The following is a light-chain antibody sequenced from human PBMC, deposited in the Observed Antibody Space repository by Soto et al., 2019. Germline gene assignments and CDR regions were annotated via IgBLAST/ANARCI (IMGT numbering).Light chain of an antibody. CDR1: SSDVGSYKL. J-gene: IGLJ2*01. CDR3: CSYAGSRTWV. Sequence: QSALTQPASVSGSPGQSITISCTGTSSDVGSYKLVSWYQQHPGKAPKLIIYEGNKRPSGVSNRFSGSKSGNTASLTISGLQAEDEADYYRCSYAGSRTWVFGGGTQLTVL. V-gene: IGLV2-23*01. CDR2: EGN.